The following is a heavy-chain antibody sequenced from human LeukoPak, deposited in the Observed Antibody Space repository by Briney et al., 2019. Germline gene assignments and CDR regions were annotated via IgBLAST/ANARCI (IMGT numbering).Heavy chain of an antibody. CDR3: ARWAPSLVDSGSYTASDAFDI. CDR2: IYYSGST. J-gene: IGHJ3*02. V-gene: IGHV4-39*01. CDR1: GGSISSSSYY. D-gene: IGHD1-26*01. Sequence: SETLSLTCTVSGGSISSSSYYWGWIRQPPGKGLEWIGSIYYSGSTYYNPSLKSRVTISVDTSKNQFSLKLSSVTAADTAVYYCARWAPSLVDSGSYTASDAFDIWGQGTMVTASS.